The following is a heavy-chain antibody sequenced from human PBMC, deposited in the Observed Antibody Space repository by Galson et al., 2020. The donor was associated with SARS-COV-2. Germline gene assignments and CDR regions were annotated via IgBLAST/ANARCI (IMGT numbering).Heavy chain of an antibody. D-gene: IGHD1-20*01. J-gene: IGHJ4*02. CDR3: ATYQYNLDYFDY. CDR2: IGTTSSYT. Sequence: GGSLRLSCAASGFTFSDSFMTWIRQAQGKGLEWVSYIGTTSSYTNYADSVRGRFTISRDNARNSLYLHMDSLRDEDTAVYYCATYQYNLDYFDYWGQGTLVTVSS. V-gene: IGHV3-11*06. CDR1: GFTFSDSF.